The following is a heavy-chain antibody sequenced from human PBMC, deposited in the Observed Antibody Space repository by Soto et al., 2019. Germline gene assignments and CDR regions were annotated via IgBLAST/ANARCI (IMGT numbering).Heavy chain of an antibody. CDR1: GFIFSDHY. J-gene: IGHJ6*02. V-gene: IGHV3-72*01. D-gene: IGHD3-16*01. CDR3: ARDLGSRHNGLYHYYGLDV. Sequence: EVQLVESGGGLVQPGGSLRLSCAASGFIFSDHYMDWVRQAPGKGLEWVGRIRNKANSYITEYAASVKGRFSISRDDSKKSLYLQMNSLKTEDTAVYYCARDLGSRHNGLYHYYGLDVWGQGTTVTVSS. CDR2: IRNKANSYIT.